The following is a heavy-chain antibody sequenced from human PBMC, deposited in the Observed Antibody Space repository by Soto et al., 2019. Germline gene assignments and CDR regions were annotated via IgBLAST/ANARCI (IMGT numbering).Heavy chain of an antibody. CDR3: ARDPVAGANYYYYGMDV. Sequence: QVQLVQSGAEVKKPGSSVKVSCKASGGTFSSYAISWVRQAPGQGLEWMGGIIPIFGTANYVQKFQGRVTITADKSTSTAYMELSSLRSEDTAVYYCARDPVAGANYYYYGMDVWGQGTTVTVSS. J-gene: IGHJ6*02. CDR2: IIPIFGTA. V-gene: IGHV1-69*06. CDR1: GGTFSSYA. D-gene: IGHD6-19*01.